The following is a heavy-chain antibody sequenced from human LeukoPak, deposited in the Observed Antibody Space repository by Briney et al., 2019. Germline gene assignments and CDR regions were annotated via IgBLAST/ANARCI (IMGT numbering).Heavy chain of an antibody. J-gene: IGHJ5*02. V-gene: IGHV1-2*02. CDR2: INPNSGGT. CDR1: GYTFTGYY. Sequence: ASVKVSCKASGYTFTGYYMHWVRQAPGQGLEWMGWINPNSGGTNYAQKFQGRVTMTRDTSISTAYMELSRLRSDDTAVYYCARGVEVVVVPAAIHNWFDPWGQGTLVTVSS. CDR3: ARGVEVVVVPAAIHNWFDP. D-gene: IGHD2-2*01.